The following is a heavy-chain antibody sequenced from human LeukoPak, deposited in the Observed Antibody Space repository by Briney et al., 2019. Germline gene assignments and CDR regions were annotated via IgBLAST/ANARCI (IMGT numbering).Heavy chain of an antibody. CDR3: AKVLVAAAGTVYYYYGMDV. Sequence: PGGSLRLSCAASGFTFSSYAMSWVRQAPGKGLEWVSAISGSGGSTYYADSVKGRFTISRDNSKNTLYLQMNSLRAEDTAVYYCAKVLVAAAGTVYYYYGMDVWGQGTTVTVSS. CDR2: ISGSGGST. J-gene: IGHJ6*02. CDR1: GFTFSSYA. D-gene: IGHD6-13*01. V-gene: IGHV3-23*01.